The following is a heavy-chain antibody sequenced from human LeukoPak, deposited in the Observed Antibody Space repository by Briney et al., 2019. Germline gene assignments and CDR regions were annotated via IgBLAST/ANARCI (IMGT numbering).Heavy chain of an antibody. D-gene: IGHD2-15*01. Sequence: GGSLRLSCAASGFTVSNNYMSWVRQAPGKGLEWVSVIYSGGSTNYADSVKGRFTISRDRSKNTLYLQMNSLRAEDTAVYYCATRDIVVVVAATENFDYWGQGTLVTVSS. V-gene: IGHV3-53*01. CDR1: GFTVSNNY. J-gene: IGHJ4*02. CDR2: IYSGGST. CDR3: ATRDIVVVVAATENFDY.